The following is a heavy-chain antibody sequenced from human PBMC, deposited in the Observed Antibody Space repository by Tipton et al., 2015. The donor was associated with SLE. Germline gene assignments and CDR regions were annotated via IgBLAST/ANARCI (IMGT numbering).Heavy chain of an antibody. CDR2: IYPNDSDT. D-gene: IGHD6-13*01. J-gene: IGHJ4*02. CDR3: ARHKSSSWGNFDY. V-gene: IGHV5-51*01. Sequence: QLVQSGAEVKKPGESLKISCKGSGYSFTNYWIAWVRQMPGKGLEWMGIIYPNDSDTRYSPSFQGQVTISADKSISTAYLQWSSLKASDTAMYYCARHKSSSWGNFDYWGQGTLVTVSS. CDR1: GYSFTNYW.